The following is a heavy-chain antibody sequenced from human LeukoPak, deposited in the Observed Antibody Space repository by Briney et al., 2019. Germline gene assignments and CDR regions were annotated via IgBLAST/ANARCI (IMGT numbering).Heavy chain of an antibody. Sequence: ASVQVSCKASGYTVTSYYMHWVRQAPGQGLEWMAILNPSGGSSNYAQKFQGRATLTRATSTGTVYMELSSLRSEDTAVYYCASVYKHGMDVWGQGTTVIVSS. CDR3: ASVYKHGMDV. CDR1: GYTVTSYY. V-gene: IGHV1-46*01. J-gene: IGHJ6*02. D-gene: IGHD5-24*01. CDR2: LNPSGGSS.